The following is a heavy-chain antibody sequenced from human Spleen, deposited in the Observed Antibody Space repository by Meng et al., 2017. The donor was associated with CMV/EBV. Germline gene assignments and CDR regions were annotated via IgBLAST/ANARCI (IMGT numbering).Heavy chain of an antibody. J-gene: IGHJ4*02. CDR2: IYSGGSNA. CDR1: GFTFSSYA. D-gene: IGHD5-24*01. Sequence: GESLKISCAASGFTFSSYAMSWVRQAPGKGLEWVSVIYSGGSNAYYADSVKGRFTISRDNSKNTLYLQMNSLRADDTAVYYCAKDSLGDGYNLFDYWGQGTLVTVSS. CDR3: AKDSLGDGYNLFDY. V-gene: IGHV3-23*03.